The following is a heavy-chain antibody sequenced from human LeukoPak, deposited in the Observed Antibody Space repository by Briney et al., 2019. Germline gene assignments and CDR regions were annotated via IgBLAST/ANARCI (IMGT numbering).Heavy chain of an antibody. CDR3: ARDAGTWGYGYNFDY. Sequence: PGGSLRLSCAASGFTVRSYGMHWVRQAPGKGLEWVAVISYDGNDKYYADSLKGRFTISRDNSKNTLYLQMNSLRAEDTAVYYCARDAGTWGYGYNFDYWGQGTLVSVSS. D-gene: IGHD6-13*01. V-gene: IGHV3-30*03. CDR1: GFTVRSYG. J-gene: IGHJ4*02. CDR2: ISYDGNDK.